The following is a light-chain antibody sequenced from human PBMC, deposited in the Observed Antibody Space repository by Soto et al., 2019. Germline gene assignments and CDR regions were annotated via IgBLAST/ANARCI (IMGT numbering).Light chain of an antibody. V-gene: IGKV3-11*01. CDR3: QQRSSWPLT. CDR2: DTS. Sequence: EIVLTQSPATLSLSPGERATLSCGASQPISNYLAWYQQKPGQAPRLLIYDTSNRATGIPARFSGSGSGTDYTLTISSLEPEDFAVYHCQQRSSWPLTFGGGTKVEIK. J-gene: IGKJ4*01. CDR1: QPISNY.